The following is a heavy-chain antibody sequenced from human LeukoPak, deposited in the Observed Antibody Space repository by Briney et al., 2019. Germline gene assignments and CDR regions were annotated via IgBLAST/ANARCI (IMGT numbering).Heavy chain of an antibody. CDR2: ISWNSGSI. V-gene: IGHV3-9*01. Sequence: GGSLRLSCAASGFTFDDYAMHWVRQAPGKGLEWVSGISWNSGSIGYADSVKGRFTISRDYAKNSLYLQMNSLRAEDTALYYCAKGGYYYYYYGMDVWGQGTTVTVSS. J-gene: IGHJ6*02. D-gene: IGHD3-10*01. CDR1: GFTFDDYA. CDR3: AKGGYYYYYYGMDV.